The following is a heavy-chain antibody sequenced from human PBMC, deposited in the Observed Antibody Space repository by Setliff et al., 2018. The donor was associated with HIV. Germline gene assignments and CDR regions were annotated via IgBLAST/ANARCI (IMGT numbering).Heavy chain of an antibody. D-gene: IGHD5-12*01. CDR3: TRDRVPKRGYTYREPDFDS. CDR1: GYSFTSHT. V-gene: IGHV1-3*01. CDR2: INVVNGNT. Sequence: ASVKVSCKASGYSFTSHTIHWMRRAPGQGLEWMGWINVVNGNTKYSQKFQDRVTISRDTSASTGYMELSRLRSEDTAVYYCTRDRVPKRGYTYREPDFDSWGQGTLVTVSS. J-gene: IGHJ4*02.